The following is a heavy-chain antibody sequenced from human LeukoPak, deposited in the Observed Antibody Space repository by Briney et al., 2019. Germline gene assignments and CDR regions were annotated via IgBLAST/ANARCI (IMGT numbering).Heavy chain of an antibody. J-gene: IGHJ4*02. CDR3: AKDMGYYGSGSPFDY. Sequence: GGSLRLSCATSGFTFSSNWMSWVRHVPGRGLDWVANIKPDGSAEYYADSVKGRFTISRDNAKNSLYLQMNSLRAEDTALYYCAKDMGYYGSGSPFDYWGQGTLVTVSS. D-gene: IGHD3-10*01. CDR2: IKPDGSAE. V-gene: IGHV3-7*03. CDR1: GFTFSSNW.